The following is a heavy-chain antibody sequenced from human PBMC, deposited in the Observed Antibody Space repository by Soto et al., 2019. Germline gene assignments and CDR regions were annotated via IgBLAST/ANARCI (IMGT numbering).Heavy chain of an antibody. CDR1: GFSLSTSGLG. CDR2: IYWYDDK. Sequence: QITLKESGPTLVKPTQTLTLTCTFSGFSLSTSGLGVGWIRQPPGKALEWLALIYWYDDKRYSPSLKSRLTITKDTAKNQVVLTMTNMDPVDTATYYCAHSRGYYSGSGKGNWFDPWGQGTLVTVSS. V-gene: IGHV2-5*01. J-gene: IGHJ5*02. CDR3: AHSRGYYSGSGKGNWFDP. D-gene: IGHD3-10*01.